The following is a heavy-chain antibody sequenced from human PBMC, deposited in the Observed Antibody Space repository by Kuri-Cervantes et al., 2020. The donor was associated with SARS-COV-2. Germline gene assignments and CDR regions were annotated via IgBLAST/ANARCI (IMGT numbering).Heavy chain of an antibody. J-gene: IGHJ6*02. CDR3: ARGTSGRDDFWSGYYFCYYYYYGMDV. CDR1: GGSISGYY. Sequence: GSLRLSCDVYGGSISGYYWSWIRQPPGKGMEWTGKTNHSGSTNYNPSLKSRDTISVDTSKNQLSLKLSSVTAADTAVYYCARGTSGRDDFWSGYYFCYYYYYGMDVWGQGTTVTVSS. D-gene: IGHD3-3*01. CDR2: TNHSGST. V-gene: IGHV4-34*01.